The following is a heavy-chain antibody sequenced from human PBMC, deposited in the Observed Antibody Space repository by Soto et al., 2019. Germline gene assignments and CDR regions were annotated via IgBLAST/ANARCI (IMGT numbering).Heavy chain of an antibody. CDR2: IIPIFGTA. CDR3: ARGSHNWTDGSWGGYFDY. J-gene: IGHJ4*02. CDR1: GGTFSSYA. Sequence: SVKVSCKASGGTFSSYAISWVRQAPGQGLEWMGGIIPIFGTANYAQKFQGRVTITADESTSTAYMELSSLRSEDTAVYYCARGSHNWTDGSWGGYFDYWGQGTLVTVSS. V-gene: IGHV1-69*13. D-gene: IGHD1-1*01.